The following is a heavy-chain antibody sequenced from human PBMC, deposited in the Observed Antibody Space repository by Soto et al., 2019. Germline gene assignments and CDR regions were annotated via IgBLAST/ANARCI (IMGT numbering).Heavy chain of an antibody. CDR3: ASPLFGVSVSYGIDV. J-gene: IGHJ6*02. Sequence: SETLSLTCTVSGGSISSSSYYWGWIRQPTGKGLEWIGSIYYSGSTYYNPSHKSRFTISVDTSKNQYSLKLSSVTAADTAVYYCASPLFGVSVSYGIDVWGQGTMVTVSS. D-gene: IGHD3-10*01. CDR2: IYYSGST. CDR1: GGSISSSSYY. V-gene: IGHV4-39*01.